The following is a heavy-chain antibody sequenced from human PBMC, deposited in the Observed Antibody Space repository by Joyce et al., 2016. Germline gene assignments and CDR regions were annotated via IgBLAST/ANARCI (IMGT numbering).Heavy chain of an antibody. CDR3: ARDPGYSYSHDY. Sequence: QVQLVQSGAEVKKPGASVKVSCQTSGYTFTGHYMHWVRQAPGQGREWMGYINPNSGVTMYAQKFRGRVIMTRDTSITTAYLDLSRLRYDDTAVYYCARDPGYSYSHDYWGQGTLVTVSS. CDR1: GYTFTGHY. J-gene: IGHJ4*02. CDR2: INPNSGVT. D-gene: IGHD5-18*01. V-gene: IGHV1-2*02.